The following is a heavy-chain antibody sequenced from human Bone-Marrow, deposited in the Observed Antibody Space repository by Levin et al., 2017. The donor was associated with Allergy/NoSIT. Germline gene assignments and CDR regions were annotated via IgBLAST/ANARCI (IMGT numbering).Heavy chain of an antibody. CDR2: INYSGST. CDR1: GGSIRRSSYY. D-gene: IGHD3-10*01. V-gene: IGHV4-39*07. CDR3: AKEGIMDRGVITRAYNWFDP. Sequence: SETLSLSCIVSGGSIRRSSYYWGWIRQPPGKGLEWIGSINYSGSTYYNPSLKSRVTILVDTSKNQFSLKLSSVTAADTAVYYCAKEGIMDRGVITRAYNWFDPWGQGTLVTVSS. J-gene: IGHJ5*02.